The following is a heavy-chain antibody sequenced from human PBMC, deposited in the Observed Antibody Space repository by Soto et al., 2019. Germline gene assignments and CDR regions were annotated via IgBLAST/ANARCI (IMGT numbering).Heavy chain of an antibody. CDR1: GGTFSSYA. V-gene: IGHV1-69*06. D-gene: IGHD3-22*01. Sequence: SVKVSCKASGGTFSSYAISWVRQAPGQGLEWMGGIIPIFGTANYAQKFQGRVTITADKXTSTAYMELSSLRSEDMAVYYCARAKRVGYYYDRRAPLGAFDIWG. CDR2: IIPIFGTA. J-gene: IGHJ3*02. CDR3: ARAKRVGYYYDRRAPLGAFDI.